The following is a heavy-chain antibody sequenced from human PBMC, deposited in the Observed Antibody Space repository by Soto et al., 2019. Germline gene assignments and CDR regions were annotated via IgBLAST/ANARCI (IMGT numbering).Heavy chain of an antibody. CDR2: IYYSGST. CDR3: ARSHTPYDYIWGSYRYTGWDAFDI. J-gene: IGHJ3*02. V-gene: IGHV4-39*01. CDR1: GGSISSSSYY. Sequence: QLQLQESGPGLVKPSETLSLTCTVSGGSISSSSYYWGWIRQPPGKGLEWIGSIYYSGSTYYNPSLKSRVTISVDTSKNQFSLKLSSVTAADTAVYYCARSHTPYDYIWGSYRYTGWDAFDIWGQGTMVTVSS. D-gene: IGHD3-16*02.